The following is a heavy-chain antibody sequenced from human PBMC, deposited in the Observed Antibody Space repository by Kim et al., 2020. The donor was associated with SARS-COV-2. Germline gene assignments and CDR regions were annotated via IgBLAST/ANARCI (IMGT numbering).Heavy chain of an antibody. CDR2: ISDDGDTT. CDR3: AKAQRCEPDS. Sequence: GGSLRLSCAVSGFTFSSYAMTWARQAPGKGLEWVSSISDDGDTTYYTDSVKGRFTISRDNSKNTLYLQMNSLRVEDTAVYYCAKAQRCEPDSWGQGTLVTVSS. J-gene: IGHJ4*02. CDR1: GFTFSSYA. V-gene: IGHV3-23*01.